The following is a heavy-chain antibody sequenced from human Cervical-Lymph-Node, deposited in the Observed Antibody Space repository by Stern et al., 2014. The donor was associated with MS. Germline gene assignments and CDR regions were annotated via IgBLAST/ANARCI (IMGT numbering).Heavy chain of an antibody. CDR1: GGSISSYY. V-gene: IGHV4-59*01. CDR2: ISYSGST. J-gene: IGHJ5*02. D-gene: IGHD6-19*01. CDR3: ARVGGQWLSLIDP. Sequence: QLQLQESGPGLVKPSETLSLTCTVSGGSISSYYWSWIRQPPGKGLEWLGYISYSGSTNYNASLKSRVTISVDTSKNQFSLKLSSVTAADTAVYYCARVGGQWLSLIDPWGQGTLVTVSS.